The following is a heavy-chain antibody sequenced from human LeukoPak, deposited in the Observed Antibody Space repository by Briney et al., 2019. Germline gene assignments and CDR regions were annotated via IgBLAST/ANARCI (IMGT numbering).Heavy chain of an antibody. V-gene: IGHV4-39*01. CDR2: IHYTGST. D-gene: IGHD6-19*01. CDR1: GDSISSSSYY. Sequence: SETLSLTCTVSGDSISSSSYYWVWLRQPPGKGLEWIATIHYTGSTYYNPSLKSRVTISVDTSKNQFSLKLNSVTAADTAVYYCARNQAVAANRGAFDIWGQGTMVTVSS. CDR3: ARNQAVAANRGAFDI. J-gene: IGHJ3*02.